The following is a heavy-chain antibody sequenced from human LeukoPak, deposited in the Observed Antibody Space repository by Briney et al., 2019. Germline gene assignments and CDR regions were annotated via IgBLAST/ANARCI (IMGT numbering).Heavy chain of an antibody. D-gene: IGHD3-10*01. J-gene: IGHJ4*02. CDR1: GGSISSYY. Sequence: SETLSLTYTVSGGSISSYYWSWIRQPPGKGLEWIGYIYYSGSTNYNPSLKSRVTISVDTSKNQFSLKLSSVTAADTAVYYCARAGYYGSGSYSELDYWGQGTLVTVSS. CDR2: IYYSGST. V-gene: IGHV4-59*01. CDR3: ARAGYYGSGSYSELDY.